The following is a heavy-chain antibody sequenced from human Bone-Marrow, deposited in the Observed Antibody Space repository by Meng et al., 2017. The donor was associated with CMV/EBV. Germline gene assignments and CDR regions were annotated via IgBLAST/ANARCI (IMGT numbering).Heavy chain of an antibody. CDR2: ISPSSDTI. CDR3: ARRGGKGYCSGDTCYPLDG. V-gene: IGHV3-23*01. Sequence: GGSLRLSCTASGFSISSHAMSWVRQAPGKGLEWVSIISPSSDTIFDADSVKGRFIISRSNFRNTLYLQMYGLRAEDTAMYYCARRGGKGYCSGDTCYPLDGWGQGTLVTVSS. D-gene: IGHD2-15*01. J-gene: IGHJ4*02. CDR1: GFSISSHA.